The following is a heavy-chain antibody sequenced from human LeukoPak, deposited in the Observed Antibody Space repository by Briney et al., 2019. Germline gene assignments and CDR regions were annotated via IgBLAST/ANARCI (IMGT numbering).Heavy chain of an antibody. CDR2: VNPNSGNT. D-gene: IGHD3-3*01. J-gene: IGHJ4*02. Sequence: ASVKASCKASGYIFSTYDIHWVRQATGQGLEWMGWVNPNSGNTDFGQKFQGRLTITRNTSISTVYMELSSLRSEDTAVYYCARQSEFLEWLYYFDSWGQGTLVTVSS. CDR3: ARQSEFLEWLYYFDS. CDR1: GYIFSTYD. V-gene: IGHV1-8*03.